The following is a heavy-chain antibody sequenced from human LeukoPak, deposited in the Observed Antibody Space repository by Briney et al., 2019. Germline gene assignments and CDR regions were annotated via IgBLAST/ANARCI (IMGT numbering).Heavy chain of an antibody. Sequence: KPSETLSLTCAVYGGSFSGYYWSWIRQPPGKGLEWIGEINHSGSTNYNPSLKSRVTISVDTSKNQFSLKLSSVTAADTAVYYCASKGSGGYYFDYWGQGTLVTASS. CDR2: INHSGST. J-gene: IGHJ4*02. D-gene: IGHD1-26*01. CDR3: ASKGSGGYYFDY. V-gene: IGHV4-34*01. CDR1: GGSFSGYY.